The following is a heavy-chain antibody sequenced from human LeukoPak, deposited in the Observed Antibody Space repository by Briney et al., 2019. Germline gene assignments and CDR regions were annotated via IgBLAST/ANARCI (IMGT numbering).Heavy chain of an antibody. J-gene: IGHJ4*02. CDR2: IYSGGST. CDR1: GFTVSSNY. Sequence: GGSLRLSCAASGFTVSSNYMSWVRQAPGKGLEWVSVIYSGGSTYHADSVKGRFTISRDNSKNTLYLQMNSLRAEDTAVYYCARDGPSGYYDYWGQGTLVTVSS. V-gene: IGHV3-66*01. CDR3: ARDGPSGYYDY. D-gene: IGHD3-22*01.